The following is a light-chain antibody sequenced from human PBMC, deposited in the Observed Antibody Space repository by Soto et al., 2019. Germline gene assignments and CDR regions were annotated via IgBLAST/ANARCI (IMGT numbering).Light chain of an antibody. CDR1: NIASKS. J-gene: IGLJ3*02. CDR2: DDS. Sequence: SYELTQPPSVSVAPGQTARISCGGTNIASKSVHWYQQKPGQAPVLVVYDDSDRPSGIPERFSGSNSGNTATLTITRVEAGEEADYYCQVWDSSNRGVFGGGTKLTVL. CDR3: QVWDSSNRGV. V-gene: IGLV3-21*02.